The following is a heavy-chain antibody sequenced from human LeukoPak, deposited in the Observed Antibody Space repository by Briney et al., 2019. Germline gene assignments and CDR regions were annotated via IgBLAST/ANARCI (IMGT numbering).Heavy chain of an antibody. D-gene: IGHD3-22*01. V-gene: IGHV3-21*01. J-gene: IGHJ6*02. CDR2: ISSSSSYI. Sequence: PGGSLRLSCAASGFTFSSYSMNWVRQAPGKGLEWVSSISSSSSYIYYADSVKGRFTISRDNAKNSLYLQMNSLRAEDTAVYYCARLYYYDSSGRPGSSVYYYYGMDVWGQGTTVTVSS. CDR3: ARLYYYDSSGRPGSSVYYYYGMDV. CDR1: GFTFSSYS.